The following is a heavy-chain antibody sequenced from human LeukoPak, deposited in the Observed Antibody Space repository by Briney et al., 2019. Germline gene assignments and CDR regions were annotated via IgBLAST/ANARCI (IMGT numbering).Heavy chain of an antibody. CDR3: ASSSSSWYWFQH. CDR2: INHSGST. D-gene: IGHD6-13*01. J-gene: IGHJ1*01. V-gene: IGHV4-34*01. CDR1: GGSFSGYY. Sequence: SETLSLTCAVYGGSFSGYYWSWIRQPPGKGLEWIGEINHSGSTNYNPSLKSRVTISVDTSKNQFSLKLSSVTAADTAVYYCASSSSSWYWFQHWGQGTLVTVSS.